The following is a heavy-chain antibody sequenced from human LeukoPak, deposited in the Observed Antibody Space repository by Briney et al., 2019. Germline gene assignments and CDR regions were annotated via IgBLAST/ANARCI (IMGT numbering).Heavy chain of an antibody. CDR3: ASSFRRTSRKFDY. Sequence: SETLSLTCAVYGGSFSGYYWSWIRQPPGKGLEWIGEINHSGSTNYNPSLKSRVTISVDTSKNQFSLKLSSVTAADTAVYYCASSFRRTSRKFDYWGQGTLVTVSS. CDR1: GGSFSGYY. V-gene: IGHV4-34*01. D-gene: IGHD2-2*01. J-gene: IGHJ4*02. CDR2: INHSGST.